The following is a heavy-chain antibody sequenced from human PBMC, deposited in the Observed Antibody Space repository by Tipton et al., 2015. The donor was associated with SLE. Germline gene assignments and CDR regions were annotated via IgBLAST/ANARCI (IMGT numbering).Heavy chain of an antibody. CDR2: INPSGGST. CDR1: GYTFTSYY. J-gene: IGHJ4*02. CDR3: ARGRGNWGTLGY. Sequence: QLVQSGPEVKKPGASVKVSCKASGYTFTSYYMHWVRQAPGQGLEWMGIINPSGGSTSYAQKFQGRVTMTRNTSISTAYMELSSLRSEDTAVYYCARGRGNWGTLGYWGQGTLVTVSS. D-gene: IGHD7-27*01. V-gene: IGHV1-46*01.